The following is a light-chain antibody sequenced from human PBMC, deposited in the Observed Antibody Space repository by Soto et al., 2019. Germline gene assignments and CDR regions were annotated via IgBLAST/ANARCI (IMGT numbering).Light chain of an antibody. Sequence: QSALTQPASVSGSPGQSITISCTGTSGDVGGYKYVSWYQQHSGKTPKLLIYDVSDRPSGVSNRFSGSKSGNTASLTISGLQAEDEADYYCSSYTSSTTDVFGTGTKVTVL. J-gene: IGLJ1*01. CDR1: SGDVGGYKY. CDR3: SSYTSSTTDV. CDR2: DVS. V-gene: IGLV2-14*03.